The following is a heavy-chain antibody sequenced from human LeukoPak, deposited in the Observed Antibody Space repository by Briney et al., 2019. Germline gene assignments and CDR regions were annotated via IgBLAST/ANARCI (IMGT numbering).Heavy chain of an antibody. CDR1: GYTFTSYD. Sequence: GASVKVSCKASGYTFTSYDINWVRQATGQGLEWMGWMSPNSGNTGYAQKFQGRVTMTRNTSISTAYMELSSLRSEDTAVYYCARHIAAAGNNWFDPWGQVTLVTVSS. CDR2: MSPNSGNT. CDR3: ARHIAAAGNNWFDP. D-gene: IGHD6-13*01. J-gene: IGHJ5*02. V-gene: IGHV1-8*01.